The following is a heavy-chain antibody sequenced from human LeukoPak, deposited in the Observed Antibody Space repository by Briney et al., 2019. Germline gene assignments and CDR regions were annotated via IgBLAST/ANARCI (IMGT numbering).Heavy chain of an antibody. V-gene: IGHV4-39*01. CDR3: ARHRSPGLRFLEWFLDY. CDR1: GVSISSSSYY. J-gene: IGHJ4*02. CDR2: IYYSGST. D-gene: IGHD3-3*01. Sequence: SETLSLTCTVSGVSISSSSYYWGWIRQPPGKGLEWIGSIYYSGSTYYNPSLKSRVTISVDTSKNQFSLKLSSVTAADTAVYYCARHRSPGLRFLEWFLDYWGQGTLVTVSS.